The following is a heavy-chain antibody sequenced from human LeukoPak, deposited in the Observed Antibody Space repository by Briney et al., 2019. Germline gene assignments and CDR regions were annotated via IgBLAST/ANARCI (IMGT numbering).Heavy chain of an antibody. CDR2: INHIGST. Sequence: SETLSLTCAVYGGSFSGYYWSWIRQPPGKGLEWIGEINHIGSTNYTPSITSRVTISVAKSKNQFSLTLSSVAAADTAVYYCARRIAVAGSFYYFDYWGQGTLVTVSS. J-gene: IGHJ4*02. CDR1: GGSFSGYY. CDR3: ARRIAVAGSFYYFDY. V-gene: IGHV4-34*01. D-gene: IGHD6-19*01.